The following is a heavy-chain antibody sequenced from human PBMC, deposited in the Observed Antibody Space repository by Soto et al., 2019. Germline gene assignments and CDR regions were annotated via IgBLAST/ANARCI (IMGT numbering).Heavy chain of an antibody. CDR3: ARSDLSSGPISTFDP. CDR1: GGSISRGDYY. D-gene: IGHD3-10*02. CDR2: IYYSGST. V-gene: IGHV4-30-4*01. Sequence: QVQLQESGPGLVKPSQTLSLTCTVSGGSISRGDYYWSWIRQPPGKGLEWIGYIYYSGSTYYNPSLKIRVTISVDTSKNQFSLKLSSVTAADTAVYYCARSDLSSGPISTFDPWGQGTLVTVSS. J-gene: IGHJ5*02.